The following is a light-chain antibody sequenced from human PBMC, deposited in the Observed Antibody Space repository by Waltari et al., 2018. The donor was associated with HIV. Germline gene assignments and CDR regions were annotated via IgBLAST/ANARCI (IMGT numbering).Light chain of an antibody. J-gene: IGLJ3*02. V-gene: IGLV1-44*01. CDR3: AAWDENLNGL. CDR2: SNN. Sequence: QSVLTQPPSASGTPGQRVTISCSGSSSNIGTNTVHWYQHLPGSAPNLLIYSNNQRPSGVPDRFSASKSGTSASLAISGLRSEDEAEYYCAAWDENLNGLFGGGTKLTVL. CDR1: SSNIGTNT.